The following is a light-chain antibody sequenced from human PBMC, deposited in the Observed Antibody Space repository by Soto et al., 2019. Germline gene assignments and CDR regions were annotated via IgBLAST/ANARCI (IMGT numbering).Light chain of an antibody. CDR2: DAS. CDR1: QSVSSY. CDR3: QQRSNWART. Sequence: EIVLTQSPATLSLSPGERATLSCRASQSVSSYLAWYQQKPGQAPRLLIYDASNSATGIPARFSSSGSGTDFTLTISSLEPEDFAVYYCQQRSNWARTFGQGAKVEIK. J-gene: IGKJ1*01. V-gene: IGKV3-11*01.